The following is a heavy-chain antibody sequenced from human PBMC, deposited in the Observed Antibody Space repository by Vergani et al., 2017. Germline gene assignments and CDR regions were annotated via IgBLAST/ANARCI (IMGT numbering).Heavy chain of an antibody. Sequence: QVQLQESGPGLVKPSETLSLTCTVSGGSISSYYWSWIRQPPGKGLEWIGYIYYSGSTNYNPSLKSRVTISVDTSKNQFSLKMSSVTAADTAVYYCARDRGWLPPFYWYFDLWGRGTLVTVSS. V-gene: IGHV4-59*01. J-gene: IGHJ2*01. CDR1: GGSISSYY. D-gene: IGHD5-24*01. CDR3: ARDRGWLPPFYWYFDL. CDR2: IYYSGST.